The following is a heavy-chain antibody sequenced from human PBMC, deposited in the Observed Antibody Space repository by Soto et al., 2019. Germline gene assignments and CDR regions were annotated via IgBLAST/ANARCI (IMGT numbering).Heavy chain of an antibody. CDR3: ARMRPTGWHDYYYYGMDV. J-gene: IGHJ6*02. D-gene: IGHD6-19*01. Sequence: QVQLQESGPGLVKPSETLSLSCSVSGGSLSDYYWTWIRQPPGKGLEWIGCIYYKGSTYYNHSLKSRVTISLDTSKNQFSLRLTSVTAADTAVYYCARMRPTGWHDYYYYGMDVWGQGTTVTVSS. CDR1: GGSLSDYY. CDR2: IYYKGST. V-gene: IGHV4-59*01.